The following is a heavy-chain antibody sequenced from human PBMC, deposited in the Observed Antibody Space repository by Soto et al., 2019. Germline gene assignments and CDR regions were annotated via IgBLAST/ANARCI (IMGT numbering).Heavy chain of an antibody. CDR2: IWYNGSDK. CDR1: GFTSSSYG. J-gene: IGHJ6*02. D-gene: IGHD4-17*01. CDR3: AKDYGDWTGLYYYGMDV. Sequence: GGSLRLSCAASGFTSSSYGMHWVRQAPGKGLEWVAVIWYNGSDKKYADSVKGRFTISRDNSEKTLYLQMNSLRAEDTAVYYCAKDYGDWTGLYYYGMDVWGQGTTVTVSS. V-gene: IGHV3-33*06.